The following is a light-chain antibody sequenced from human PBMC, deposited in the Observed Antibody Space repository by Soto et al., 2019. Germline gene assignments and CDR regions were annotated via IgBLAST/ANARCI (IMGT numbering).Light chain of an antibody. CDR2: GAS. Sequence: ENVLTQSPGTLSLSPGERATLSCRASQSVSSTYLAWYQQKPGQAPRLLIYGASSRATGIPDRFSGSGSGTDFTLTISRLEPEDFAVYYCQQYGSSPGTFGQGTKVEI. V-gene: IGKV3-20*01. J-gene: IGKJ1*01. CDR1: QSVSSTY. CDR3: QQYGSSPGT.